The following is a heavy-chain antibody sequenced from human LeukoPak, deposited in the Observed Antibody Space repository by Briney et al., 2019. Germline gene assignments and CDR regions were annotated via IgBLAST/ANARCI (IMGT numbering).Heavy chain of an antibody. CDR1: GFAVSSNH. Sequence: GGSLRLSCAASGFAVSSNHMNWVRQAPGKGLEWVSGTSWNSGSIGYADSVKGRFTISRDNAKNSLYLQLNSLRREDTALYYCAKDLSYDFLTGHSPFDHWGQGTLVTVSS. J-gene: IGHJ4*02. D-gene: IGHD3-9*01. CDR3: AKDLSYDFLTGHSPFDH. CDR2: TSWNSGSI. V-gene: IGHV3-9*01.